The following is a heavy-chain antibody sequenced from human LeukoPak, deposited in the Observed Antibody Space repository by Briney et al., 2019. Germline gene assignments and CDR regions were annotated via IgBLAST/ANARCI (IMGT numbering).Heavy chain of an antibody. V-gene: IGHV3-23*01. CDR1: GFTFSSYA. D-gene: IGHD2-15*01. CDR2: ISGSGGTA. Sequence: GGSLRLSCAASGFTFSSYAMSWVRQAPGKGLEWVSAISGSGGTAYYADSVKGRFTISRDNAKNSLYLQMNSLRAEDTAVYYCARQRRYCSGDNCYQRTFDYWGQGTLVTVSS. CDR3: ARQRRYCSGDNCYQRTFDY. J-gene: IGHJ4*02.